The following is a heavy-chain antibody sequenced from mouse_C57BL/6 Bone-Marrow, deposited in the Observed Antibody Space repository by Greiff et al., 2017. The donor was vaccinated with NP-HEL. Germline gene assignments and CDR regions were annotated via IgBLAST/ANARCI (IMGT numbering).Heavy chain of an antibody. CDR1: GFSLTSYG. CDR3: AREGGSRYFDY. J-gene: IGHJ2*01. V-gene: IGHV2-2*01. D-gene: IGHD1-1*01. CDR2: IWSGGST. Sequence: VKLVESGPGLVQPSQSLSITCTVSGFSLTSYGVHWVRQSPGKGLEWLGVIWSGGSTDYNAAFISRLSISKDNSKSQVFFKMNSLQADDTAIYYCAREGGSRYFDYWGQGTTLTVSS.